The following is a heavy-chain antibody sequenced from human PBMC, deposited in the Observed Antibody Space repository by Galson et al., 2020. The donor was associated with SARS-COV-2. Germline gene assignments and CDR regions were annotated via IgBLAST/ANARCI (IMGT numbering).Heavy chain of an antibody. J-gene: IGHJ4*02. CDR1: GFTFTNAW. CDR3: ATGGTVTKAWYSGTDY. CDR2: VKSKTDVGTT. D-gene: IGHD4-17*01. V-gene: IGHV3-15*01. Sequence: GESLKISCAASGFTFTNAWLSWVRQASGRGLVWVGRVKSKTDVGTTDYAAPVKVIFTVSRDDSKDTVYLQMNSLRTEDSAVYYWATGGTVTKAWYSGTDYWGQGILVIVSS.